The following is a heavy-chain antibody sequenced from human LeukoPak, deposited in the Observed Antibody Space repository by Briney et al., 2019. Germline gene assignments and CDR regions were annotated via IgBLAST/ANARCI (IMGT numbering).Heavy chain of an antibody. J-gene: IGHJ2*01. CDR3: ASGYCSSTSCYPRDWYFDL. Sequence: PSETLSLTCTVSGGSISSYYWSWNRQPAGKGLEWIGRIYTSGSTNYNPSLKSRVTMSVDTSKNQFSLKLSSVTAADTAVYYCASGYCSSTSCYPRDWYFDLWGRGTLVTVSS. CDR1: GGSISSYY. V-gene: IGHV4-4*07. D-gene: IGHD2-2*03. CDR2: IYTSGST.